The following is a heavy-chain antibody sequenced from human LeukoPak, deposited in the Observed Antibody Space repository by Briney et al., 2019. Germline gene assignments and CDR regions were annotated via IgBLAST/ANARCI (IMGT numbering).Heavy chain of an antibody. CDR2: ISPYNGNT. V-gene: IGHV1-18*01. J-gene: IGHJ6*03. Sequence: ASVKVSCKASGYTFTSYGFTWGGRPLGQGLEGLGWISPYNGNTNYAQKLQGRVTMTTDTSTSTAYMELRSLRSDDTAVYYCARSDSSGRYGGYYYYYMDVWGKGTTVTVSS. CDR1: GYTFTSYG. CDR3: ARSDSSGRYGGYYYYYMDV. D-gene: IGHD6-19*01.